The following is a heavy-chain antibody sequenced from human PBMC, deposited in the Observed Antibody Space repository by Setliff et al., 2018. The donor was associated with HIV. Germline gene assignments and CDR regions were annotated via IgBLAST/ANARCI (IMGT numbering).Heavy chain of an antibody. V-gene: IGHV4-39*01. Sequence: SETLSLTCTVSGGPISGSNYYWGWIRQPPGKGLEWVGSIYYSGSTYYSPSLKSRVTISVDTSKNQFSLTLTSVTAADTAVYYCARQQHSSDLKIWNYWGQGTLGTVSS. CDR2: IYYSGST. CDR3: ARQQHSSDLKIWNY. CDR1: GGPISGSNYY. D-gene: IGHD6-19*01. J-gene: IGHJ4*02.